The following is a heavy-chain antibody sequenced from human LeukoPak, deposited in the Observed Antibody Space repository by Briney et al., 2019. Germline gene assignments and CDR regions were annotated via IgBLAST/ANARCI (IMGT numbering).Heavy chain of an antibody. J-gene: IGHJ3*02. D-gene: IGHD1-20*01. Sequence: SETLSLTCTVSGGSISSGGYYWSWIRQPPGKGLEWIGYIYHSGSTYYNPSLKSRVTISVDRSKNQFSLKLSSVTAADTAVYYCARHARYNWNDGLDAFDIWGQGTMVTVSS. V-gene: IGHV4-30-2*01. CDR2: IYHSGST. CDR1: GGSISSGGYY. CDR3: ARHARYNWNDGLDAFDI.